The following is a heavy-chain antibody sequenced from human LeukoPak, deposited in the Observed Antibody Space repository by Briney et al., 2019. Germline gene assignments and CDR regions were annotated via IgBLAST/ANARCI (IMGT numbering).Heavy chain of an antibody. D-gene: IGHD3-22*01. V-gene: IGHV4-59*01. CDR1: GGSISSSY. Sequence: SETLSLTCTVSGGSISSSYWSWIRQPPGKGLEWIGYIYYSGSTNYNPSLKSRVTISVDTSKSQFSLKLSSVTAADTAVYYCARLGPYYYDTSGSYYFDYWGQGTLVTVSS. CDR3: ARLGPYYYDTSGSYYFDY. CDR2: IYYSGST. J-gene: IGHJ4*02.